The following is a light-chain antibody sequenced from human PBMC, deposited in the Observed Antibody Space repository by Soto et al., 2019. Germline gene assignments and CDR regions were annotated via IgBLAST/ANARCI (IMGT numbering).Light chain of an antibody. CDR2: AAS. V-gene: IGKV3-20*01. J-gene: IGKJ2*01. CDR1: QSVYSGY. Sequence: LVLTQSPGTLSLSPGERVTLSCRATQSVYSGYIAWYQQRPGQAPRLLIYAASSRAIGIPDRFSGNGSGTDFTLTITKLEPEDFAVFYCHQYASSPYTFGQGTKLEI. CDR3: HQYASSPYT.